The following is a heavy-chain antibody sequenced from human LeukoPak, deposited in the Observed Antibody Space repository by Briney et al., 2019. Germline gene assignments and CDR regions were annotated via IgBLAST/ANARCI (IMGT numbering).Heavy chain of an antibody. J-gene: IGHJ6*03. Sequence: SVKVSCKASGGTFSSYPISWVRQAPGQGLKWMGGIIPLFVTPKYAQNFQGRVTITADESTSTAYMELSSLRSDDTAVYYCARGNNPPYNSYYFMDVWGKGTTVTVSS. D-gene: IGHD1/OR15-1a*01. CDR1: GGTFSSYP. V-gene: IGHV1-69*01. CDR2: IIPLFVTP. CDR3: ARGNNPPYNSYYFMDV.